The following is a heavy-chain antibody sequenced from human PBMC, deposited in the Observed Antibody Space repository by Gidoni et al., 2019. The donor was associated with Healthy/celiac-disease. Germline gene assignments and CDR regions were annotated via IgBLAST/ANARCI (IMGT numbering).Heavy chain of an antibody. D-gene: IGHD4-17*01. J-gene: IGHJ4*02. Sequence: QVQLVESGGGVVQPGRSLRLSCAASGFTFSSYGMHWVRQAPGKVLEWVAVISYDGSNKYYADSVKSRFTISRDNSKNTLYLQMNSLRAEDTAVYYCAKQHWTYGDYVNFDYWGQGTLVTVSS. CDR3: AKQHWTYGDYVNFDY. V-gene: IGHV3-30*18. CDR2: ISYDGSNK. CDR1: GFTFSSYG.